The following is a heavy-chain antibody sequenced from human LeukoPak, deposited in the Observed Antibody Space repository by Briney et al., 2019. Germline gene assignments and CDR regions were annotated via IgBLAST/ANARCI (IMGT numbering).Heavy chain of an antibody. CDR1: GYTLTELS. J-gene: IGHJ4*02. CDR3: ARSLPRNSYADY. CDR2: FDPEDGET. D-gene: IGHD5-18*01. Sequence: GASVKVSCKVSGYTLTELSMHWVRQAPGKGLEWMGGFDPEDGETIYAQKFQGRVTMTTDTSTSTAYMELRSLRSDDTAVYYCARSLPRNSYADYWGQGTLVTVSS. V-gene: IGHV1-24*01.